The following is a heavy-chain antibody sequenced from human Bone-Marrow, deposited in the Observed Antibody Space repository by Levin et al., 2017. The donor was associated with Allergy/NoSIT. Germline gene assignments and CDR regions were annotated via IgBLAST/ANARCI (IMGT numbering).Heavy chain of an antibody. V-gene: IGHV4-31*03. CDR1: GDSINSGGYY. J-gene: IGHJ4*02. D-gene: IGHD1-26*01. CDR2: IYHSGNT. CDR3: ARSEGKLREVGH. Sequence: SETLSLTCNVSGDSINSGGYYWTWIRQRPGKAREWIGDIYHSGNTYYSPSLMSRLSLAVDASKNQFSMKLTSVTVADTAVYYCARSEGKLREVGHWGQGTQVTVSS.